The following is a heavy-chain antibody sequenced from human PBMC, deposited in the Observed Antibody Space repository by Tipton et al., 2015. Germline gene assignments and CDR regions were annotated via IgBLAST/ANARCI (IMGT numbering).Heavy chain of an antibody. CDR1: GGSISSYY. D-gene: IGHD4-17*01. V-gene: IGHV4-59*01. CDR2: IYYSGSS. J-gene: IGHJ4*02. CDR3: ARATTTVTNLDY. Sequence: TLSLTCTVSGGSISSYYWSWIRQPPGKGLEWIGYIYYSGSSNYNPSLKSRVTISVDTSKNQFSLKLSSVTAADTAVYYCARATTTVTNLDYWGQGTLVTVSS.